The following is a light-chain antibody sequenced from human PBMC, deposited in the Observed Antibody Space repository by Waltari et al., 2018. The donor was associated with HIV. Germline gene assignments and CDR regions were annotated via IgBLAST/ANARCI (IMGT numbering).Light chain of an antibody. V-gene: IGKV3-20*01. CDR2: AAS. Sequence: EIVLTQHPRTLPLSTGERGTLSCRASKSVSSSNFLAWYQQKPGQAPMLLIYAASSRATGIPDRFSGSGSGTDFTLTISRLEPEDFAVYYCQQYGSSPLTFGGGTKVEIK. CDR1: KSVSSSN. J-gene: IGKJ4*01. CDR3: QQYGSSPLT.